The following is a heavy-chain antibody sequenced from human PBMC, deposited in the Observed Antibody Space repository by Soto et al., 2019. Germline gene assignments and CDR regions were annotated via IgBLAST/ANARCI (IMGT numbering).Heavy chain of an antibody. D-gene: IGHD2-15*01. CDR1: GGSISNAAYS. J-gene: IGHJ4*02. V-gene: IGHV4-30-2*02. CDR2: IYPSGMP. Sequence: SETLSLTCTVSGGSISNAAYSWSWIRQPPGKGLEWIGYIYPSGMPFYNPSLRSRVTISLDMSKNQFSLKLSSVSAADTAVYYCARSSPRVVSPWDSWGQGTLVTVSS. CDR3: ARSSPRVVSPWDS.